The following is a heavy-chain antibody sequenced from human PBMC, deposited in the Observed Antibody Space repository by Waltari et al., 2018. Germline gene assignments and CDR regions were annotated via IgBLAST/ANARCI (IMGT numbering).Heavy chain of an antibody. V-gene: IGHV4-61*08. D-gene: IGHD1-26*01. CDR1: GASFRNGDYY. CDR2: IYYTGTA. CDR3: ASLRIVAAPYHYFDY. Sequence: QVQLQESGPGLVKPSETLSLTCSVSGASFRNGDYYWTWIRQPPGKGLEWIGYIYYTGTAYYNPSLKSRVTISVDTSKNQFSLKLSSVTTADTAVYYCASLRIVAAPYHYFDYWGQGTRVSVSS. J-gene: IGHJ4*02.